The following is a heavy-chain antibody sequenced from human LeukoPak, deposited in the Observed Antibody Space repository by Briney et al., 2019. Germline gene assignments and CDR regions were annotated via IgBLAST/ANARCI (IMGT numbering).Heavy chain of an antibody. V-gene: IGHV4-34*01. CDR1: GGTFSSYY. J-gene: IGHJ4*02. CDR3: ARGLDTAVARLFDY. Sequence: SGTLSLTCAVYGGTFSSYYMNWIRQPPGKGLEWIGEINHSGSTNYNPSLKSRVTISVDTSKNQFSLKLCSVTAADTAVYYCARGLDTAVARLFDYWGQGTPVTVSS. CDR2: INHSGST. D-gene: IGHD5-18*01.